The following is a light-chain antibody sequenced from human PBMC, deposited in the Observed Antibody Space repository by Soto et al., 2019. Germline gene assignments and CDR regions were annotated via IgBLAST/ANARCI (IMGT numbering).Light chain of an antibody. J-gene: IGKJ1*01. Sequence: EIVLTQSPDTLSLSPGERATLSCRASQSVSSSYLAWYQQKPGQAPRLLIYGASTRATGIPDRFSGSGSGTDLTLTISRLEAEDFAVYYCQQYGSSSWTCGQGTKV. CDR3: QQYGSSSWT. CDR2: GAS. CDR1: QSVSSSY. V-gene: IGKV3-20*01.